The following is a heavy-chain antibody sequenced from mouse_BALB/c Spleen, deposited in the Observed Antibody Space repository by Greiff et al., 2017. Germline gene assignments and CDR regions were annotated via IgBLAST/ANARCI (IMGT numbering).Heavy chain of an antibody. J-gene: IGHJ4*01. V-gene: IGHV1-80*01. Sequence: QVQLQQSGAELVRPGSSVKISCKASGYAFSSYWMNWVKQRPGQGLEWIGQIYPGDGDTNYNGKFKGKATLTADKSSSTAYMQLSSLTSEDSAVYFCGRSGGKEAMDYWGQGTSVTVSS. D-gene: IGHD2-1*01. CDR3: GRSGGKEAMDY. CDR1: GYAFSSYW. CDR2: IYPGDGDT.